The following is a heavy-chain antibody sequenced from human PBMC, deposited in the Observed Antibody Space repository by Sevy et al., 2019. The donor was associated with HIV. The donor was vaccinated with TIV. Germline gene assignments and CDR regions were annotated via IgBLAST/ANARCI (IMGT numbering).Heavy chain of an antibody. CDR2: INWNGGST. CDR3: ARDRGARPLIYYYYGMDV. V-gene: IGHV3-20*04. CDR1: GFTFDDYG. Sequence: GGSLRLSCAASGFTFDDYGMSWVRQAPGKGLEWVSGINWNGGSTGYAHSVKGRFTISRDNAKNSLYLQMNSLRAEDTALYYCARDRGARPLIYYYYGMDVWGQGTTVTVSS. J-gene: IGHJ6*02. D-gene: IGHD6-6*01.